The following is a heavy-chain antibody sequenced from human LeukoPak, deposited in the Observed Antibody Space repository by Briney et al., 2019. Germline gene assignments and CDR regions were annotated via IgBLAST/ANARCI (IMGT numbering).Heavy chain of an antibody. Sequence: ASVKVSCKASGYTFTSYGISWVRQAPGQGLEWMGWISAYNGNTNYAQKLQGRVTMTTDTSTSTAYMELRSLRSEDTAVYYCARVEYSSSSSYYYYYGMDVWGQGTTVTVSS. CDR2: ISAYNGNT. CDR3: ARVEYSSSSSYYYYYGMDV. J-gene: IGHJ6*02. CDR1: GYTFTSYG. V-gene: IGHV1-18*01. D-gene: IGHD6-6*01.